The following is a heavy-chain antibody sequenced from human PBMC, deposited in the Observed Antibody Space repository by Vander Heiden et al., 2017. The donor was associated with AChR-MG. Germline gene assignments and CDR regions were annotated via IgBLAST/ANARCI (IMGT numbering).Heavy chain of an antibody. CDR2: SYHSGGT. Sequence: QVQLQESGPGLVKPSETLSLTCAVSGYSISSGYYWGWIRQHPGKGLEWVGSSYHSGGTDYNPSLKSRVTISVDTSKNQFSLKLSSVTAADTAVYYCARYSQRILGYCSSTSCYSIDPHDYWGQGTLVTVSS. D-gene: IGHD2-2*02. V-gene: IGHV4-38-2*01. CDR3: ARYSQRILGYCSSTSCYSIDPHDY. CDR1: GYSISSGYY. J-gene: IGHJ4*02.